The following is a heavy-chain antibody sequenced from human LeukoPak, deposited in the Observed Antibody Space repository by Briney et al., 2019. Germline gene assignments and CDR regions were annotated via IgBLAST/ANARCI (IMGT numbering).Heavy chain of an antibody. J-gene: IGHJ4*02. CDR3: AGRYLPKTVTTFDH. CDR2: IYSSGST. CDR1: GASISDGDYS. V-gene: IGHV4-61*02. D-gene: IGHD4-17*01. Sequence: PSETLSLTCTVSGASISDGDYSWSWIRQPAGRGLEWIGRIYSSGSTNYNPSLESPVTISVDTSKNQFSLTLSSVTAADTAVYFCAGRYLPKTVTTFDHWGQGTLVTVSS.